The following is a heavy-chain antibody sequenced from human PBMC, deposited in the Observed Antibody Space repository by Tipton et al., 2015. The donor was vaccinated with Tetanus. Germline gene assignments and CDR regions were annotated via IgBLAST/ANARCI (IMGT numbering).Heavy chain of an antibody. Sequence: LRLSCTVSGGSVRSGSYYWNWIRQPPGKGLEWLAYVSYSGRTNSNYSLKSRITISQDTSKNQFSLRLDSLTAADTAVYYCARAAGFLGLTHDFWGRGTLVSVSS. CDR3: ARAAGFLGLTHDF. J-gene: IGHJ4*02. D-gene: IGHD2/OR15-2a*01. CDR2: VSYSGRT. CDR1: GGSVRSGSYY. V-gene: IGHV4-61*01.